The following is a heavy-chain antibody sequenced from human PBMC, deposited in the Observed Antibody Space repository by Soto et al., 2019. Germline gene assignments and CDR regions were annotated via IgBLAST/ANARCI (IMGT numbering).Heavy chain of an antibody. Sequence: PGGSLRLSCAASGFTFSSYAMSWVRQAPGKGLEWVSAISGSGGSTYYADSVKGRFTISRDNSKNTLYLQMNSLRAEDTAVYYCAKKRSRYFDWLLCPYFDYWGQGTLVTVSS. J-gene: IGHJ4*02. D-gene: IGHD3-9*01. CDR1: GFTFSSYA. V-gene: IGHV3-23*01. CDR3: AKKRSRYFDWLLCPYFDY. CDR2: ISGSGGST.